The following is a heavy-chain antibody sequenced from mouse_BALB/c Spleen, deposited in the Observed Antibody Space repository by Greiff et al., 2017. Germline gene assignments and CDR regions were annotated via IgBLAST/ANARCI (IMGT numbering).Heavy chain of an antibody. J-gene: IGHJ2*01. D-gene: IGHD1-2*01. CDR2: INPYYGST. V-gene: IGHV1-39*01. CDR3: ARGTTATLFDY. Sequence: VQLQQTGPELVKPGASVKISCKASGYSFTDYIMLWVKQSHGKSLEWIGNINPYYGSTSYNLKFKGKATLTVDKSSSTAYMQLNSLTSEDSAVYYCARGTTATLFDYWGQGTTLTVSS. CDR1: GYSFTDYI.